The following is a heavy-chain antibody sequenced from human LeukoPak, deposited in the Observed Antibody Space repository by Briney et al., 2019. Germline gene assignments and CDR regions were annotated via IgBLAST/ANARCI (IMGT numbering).Heavy chain of an antibody. CDR3: AKYYTTLQHVRNYYMDV. J-gene: IGHJ6*03. Sequence: GGSLRLSCAASGFTFSSYAMSWVRQAPGKGLEWVSAISGSGGSTYYADSVKGRFTISRDNSKNTLYLQMNSLRAEDTAVYYCAKYYTTLQHVRNYYMDVWGKGTTVTASS. V-gene: IGHV3-23*01. D-gene: IGHD3-3*01. CDR1: GFTFSSYA. CDR2: ISGSGGST.